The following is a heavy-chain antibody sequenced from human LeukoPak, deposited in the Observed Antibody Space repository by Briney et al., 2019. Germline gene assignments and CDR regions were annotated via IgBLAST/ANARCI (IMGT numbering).Heavy chain of an antibody. CDR2: INPNSGDT. CDR3: ARGRHAASGYSDH. V-gene: IGHV1-2*02. D-gene: IGHD1-1*01. Sequence: ASVKVSCKASGFIFTAYFMHWVRQAPGQGLEWMGCINPNSGDTNYAQKFQGRVTMTRDTSISTAYMELTRLTSDDTAVYYCARGRHAASGYSDHWGQGTLVTVSS. CDR1: GFIFTAYF. J-gene: IGHJ4*02.